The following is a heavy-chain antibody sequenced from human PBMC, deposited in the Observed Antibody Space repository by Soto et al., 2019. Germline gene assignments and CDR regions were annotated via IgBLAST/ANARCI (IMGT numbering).Heavy chain of an antibody. D-gene: IGHD3-3*01. CDR1: GGSVSSGSYQ. J-gene: IGHJ6*02. CDR3: ARLQFYDLWSGSVPMDV. CDR2: IYYTGIT. Sequence: SETLSLTCTVSGGSVSSGSYQWSWIRQSPGKGLEWIGYIYYTGITNYNPSLKSRVTISVDTSKNQFSLKLTSVTAADTALYFCARLQFYDLWSGSVPMDVWGQGTTVTVSS. V-gene: IGHV4-61*01.